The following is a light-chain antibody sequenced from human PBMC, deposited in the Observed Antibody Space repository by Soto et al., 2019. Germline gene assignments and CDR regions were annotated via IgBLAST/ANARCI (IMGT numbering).Light chain of an antibody. Sequence: EIVLTQSPGTLSLSPGERATLSCRASQSVGSSLSWYQQKPGQAPRLLIFDASSRATGIPDRFSGSGPGTDFTLTISRLEPDDFGLYYCHQYGNSPLTFGGGTKVDI. J-gene: IGKJ4*01. CDR2: DAS. V-gene: IGKV3-20*01. CDR3: HQYGNSPLT. CDR1: QSVGSS.